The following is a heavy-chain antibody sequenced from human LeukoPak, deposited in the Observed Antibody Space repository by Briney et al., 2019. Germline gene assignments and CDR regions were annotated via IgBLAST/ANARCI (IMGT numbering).Heavy chain of an antibody. J-gene: IGHJ4*02. D-gene: IGHD4-11*01. Sequence: ASVKVSCKASGGTFSSYAISWVRQAPGQGLEWMGWINTNTGNPTYAQGFTGRFVFSLDTSVSTAYLQISSLKAEDTAVYYCARVAVTTLFGLVYWGQGTLVTVSS. CDR2: INTNTGNP. V-gene: IGHV7-4-1*02. CDR1: GGTFSSYA. CDR3: ARVAVTTLFGLVY.